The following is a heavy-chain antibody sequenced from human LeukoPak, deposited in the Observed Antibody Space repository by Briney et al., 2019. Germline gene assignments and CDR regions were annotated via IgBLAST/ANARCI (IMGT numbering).Heavy chain of an antibody. CDR3: ARSCGGDCYPPGY. J-gene: IGHJ4*02. V-gene: IGHV3-21*01. CDR1: GLTFSTYS. D-gene: IGHD2-21*02. CDR2: ISSGNDYI. Sequence: GGSLRLSCAASGLTFSTYSMNWVRQAPGKGLEWVSSISSGNDYIYYADSVKGRFTISRDNSKNTLYLQMNSLRAEDTAVYYCARSCGGDCYPPGYWGQGTLVTVSS.